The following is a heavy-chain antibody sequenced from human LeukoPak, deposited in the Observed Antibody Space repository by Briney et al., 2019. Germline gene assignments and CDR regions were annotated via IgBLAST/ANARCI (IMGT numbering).Heavy chain of an antibody. CDR3: ARAGWIQLWLLPYYGMDV. CDR1: GGSFSGYY. Sequence: SETLSLTCAVYGGSFSGYYWSWIRQPPGKGLEWIGEINHSGSTNYNPSLKSRVTISVDTSKNQFSLKLSSVTAADTAVYYCARAGWIQLWLLPYYGMDVWGQGTTVTVS. CDR2: INHSGST. V-gene: IGHV4-34*01. D-gene: IGHD5-18*01. J-gene: IGHJ6*02.